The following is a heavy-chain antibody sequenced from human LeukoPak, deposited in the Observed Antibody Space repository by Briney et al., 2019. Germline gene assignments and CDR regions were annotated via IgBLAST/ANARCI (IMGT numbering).Heavy chain of an antibody. CDR1: GFTFSSYG. D-gene: IGHD2-2*01. V-gene: IGHV3-23*01. J-gene: IGHJ4*02. CDR2: ISGSGGST. CDR3: AKELGYCSSISCYFFFDY. Sequence: TGGSLRLSCAASGFTFSSYGMSWVRQAPGKGLEWVSSISGSGGSTYYADSVKGRFTISRDNSKNTLYLQMNSLRAEDTAVYYCAKELGYCSSISCYFFFDYWGQGTLVTVSS.